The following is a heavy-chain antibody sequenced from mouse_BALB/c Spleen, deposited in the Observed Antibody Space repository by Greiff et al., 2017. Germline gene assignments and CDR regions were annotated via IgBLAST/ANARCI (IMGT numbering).Heavy chain of an antibody. D-gene: IGHD2-14*01. CDR3: ARRNYRCVYFDV. CDR2: IYPGSGST. J-gene: IGHJ1*01. Sequence: QVQLQQSGPELVKPGASVKMSCKASGYTFTDYVISWVKQRTGQGLEWIGEIYPGSGSTYYNEKFKGKATLTADKSSNTAYMQLSSLTSEVSAVYFCARRNYRCVYFDVWGAGTTVTVSS. CDR1: GYTFTDYV. V-gene: IGHV1-81*01.